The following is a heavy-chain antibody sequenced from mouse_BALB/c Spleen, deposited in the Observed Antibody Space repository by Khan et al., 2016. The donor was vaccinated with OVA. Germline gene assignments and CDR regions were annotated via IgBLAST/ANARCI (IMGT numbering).Heavy chain of an antibody. CDR2: ISSGSSTI. V-gene: IGHV5-17*02. Sequence: EVELVESGGGLVQPGGSRKLSCAASGFTFSRFGMHWFRQAPEKGLVWVAYISSGSSTIYYADTVTGRFTISRDNPKNTLFLQMTSLRAEDTAMYYCARDSNFDYWGQGTTLTVSS. J-gene: IGHJ2*01. CDR1: GFTFSRFG. CDR3: ARDSNFDY.